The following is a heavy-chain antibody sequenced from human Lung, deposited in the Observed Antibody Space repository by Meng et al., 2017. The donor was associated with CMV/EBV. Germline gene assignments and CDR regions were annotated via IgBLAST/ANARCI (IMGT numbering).Heavy chain of an antibody. Sequence: SCAASGFTFDDFAMHWVRQSPGEGLEWVSGISGNSGFIGYADSVKGRFTISRDNAWKSLSLEINTLRVEDTALYYCVKGGGEKVTFDAMDVWGQGXTVSVSS. D-gene: IGHD2-21*02. CDR1: GFTFDDFA. V-gene: IGHV3-9*01. J-gene: IGHJ6*02. CDR3: VKGGGEKVTFDAMDV. CDR2: ISGNSGFI.